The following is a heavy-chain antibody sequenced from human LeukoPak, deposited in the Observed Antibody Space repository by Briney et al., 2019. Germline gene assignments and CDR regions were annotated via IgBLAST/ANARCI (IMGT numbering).Heavy chain of an antibody. CDR1: GPTFGTYT. D-gene: IGHD1-26*01. V-gene: IGHV3-48*01. CDR3: AREDSGSYSYYYYYMDV. Sequence: GGSLRLSCAASGPTFGTYTMTWVRQAPGKGLEWISYISATSATISYADSVKGRFTISRDNARNSLYLQMNRLRAEDSAVYYCAREDSGSYSYYYYYMDVWGEGTTVTVSS. J-gene: IGHJ6*03. CDR2: ISATSATI.